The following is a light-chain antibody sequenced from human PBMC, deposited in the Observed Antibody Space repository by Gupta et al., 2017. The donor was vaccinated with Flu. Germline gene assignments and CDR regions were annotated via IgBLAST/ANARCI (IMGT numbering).Light chain of an antibody. Sequence: SYDLTPPLSVSVALGQTSRIPCGGDSIGTKNVHWYQHKPGQAPVLVIYRDFNRPSGIPARFSGSNSGNTATLTINRVQAGDEADYYCQVWDVFGGGTRLTVL. CDR3: QVWDV. J-gene: IGLJ2*01. V-gene: IGLV3-9*01. CDR2: RDF. CDR1: SIGTKN.